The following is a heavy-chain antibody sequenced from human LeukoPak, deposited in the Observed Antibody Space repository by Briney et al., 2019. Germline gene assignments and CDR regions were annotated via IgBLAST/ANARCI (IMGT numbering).Heavy chain of an antibody. CDR1: GYTFTGYY. J-gene: IGHJ5*02. CDR3: ARDRDSSSWQNWFDP. D-gene: IGHD6-13*01. Sequence: ASVTVSCKASGYTFTGYYMHWVRQAPGQGLEWMGWINPNSGGTNYAQKFQGRVTMTRDTSISTAYMELSRLRSDDTAVYYCARDRDSSSWQNWFDPWGQGTLVTVSS. CDR2: INPNSGGT. V-gene: IGHV1-2*02.